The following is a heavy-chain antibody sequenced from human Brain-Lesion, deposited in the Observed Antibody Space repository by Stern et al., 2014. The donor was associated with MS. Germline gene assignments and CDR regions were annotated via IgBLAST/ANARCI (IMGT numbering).Heavy chain of an antibody. CDR3: ARGYYGSGRPQKGMDV. CDR1: GYTFTGYY. Sequence: QVQLVQSGAEVKKPGASGKVSCKASGYTFTGYYMYWVRHAPRPGLEWMGRINPNSGGTHYAQKFQGRVTMTRDTSITTAYMELSRLRSDDTAVYYCARGYYGSGRPQKGMDVWGQGTTVTVSS. CDR2: INPNSGGT. J-gene: IGHJ6*02. V-gene: IGHV1-2*02. D-gene: IGHD3-10*01.